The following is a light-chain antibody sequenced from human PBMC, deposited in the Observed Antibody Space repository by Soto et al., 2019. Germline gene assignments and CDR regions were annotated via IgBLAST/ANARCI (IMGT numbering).Light chain of an antibody. CDR1: QSVSSD. CDR3: LQYNNWPRT. CDR2: GAS. J-gene: IGKJ1*01. Sequence: EILMTQSPATLSVTTGERATLSCRASQSVSSDLTWLQQKPGQAPRLLIYGASTRATGVPGRFSGSGSGTEFTLTISSLQSEDFAVYYCLQYNNWPRTFGQGTKV. V-gene: IGKV3-15*01.